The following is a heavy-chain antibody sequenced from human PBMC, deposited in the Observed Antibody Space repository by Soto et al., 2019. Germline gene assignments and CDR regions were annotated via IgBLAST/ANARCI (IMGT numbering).Heavy chain of an antibody. CDR1: GWSFSGYY. CDR3: ARSRRAMIVVVIRAYNWFDP. J-gene: IGHJ5*02. D-gene: IGHD3-22*01. V-gene: IGHV4-34*01. CDR2: INHSGST. Sequence: PSETLSLTCAVYGWSFSGYYWSWIRQPPGKGLEWIGEINHSGSTNYNPSLKSRVTISVDTSKNQFSLKLSSVTAADTAVYYCARSRRAMIVVVIRAYNWFDPWGQGTLVTVSS.